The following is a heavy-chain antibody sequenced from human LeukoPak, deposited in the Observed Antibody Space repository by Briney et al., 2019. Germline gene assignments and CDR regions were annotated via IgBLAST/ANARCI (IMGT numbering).Heavy chain of an antibody. CDR3: ARLDYYDSSGYYREDY. CDR1: GYTFTSYY. CDR2: INPSGGST. V-gene: IGHV1-46*01. D-gene: IGHD3-22*01. J-gene: IGHJ4*02. Sequence: ASVKVSCKASGYTFTSYYMHWVRQAPGQGLEWMGIINPSGGSTSYAQKFQGRVTMTRDTSTSTVYMELSSLRSEDTAVYYCARLDYYDSSGYYREDYWGQGTLVTVSS.